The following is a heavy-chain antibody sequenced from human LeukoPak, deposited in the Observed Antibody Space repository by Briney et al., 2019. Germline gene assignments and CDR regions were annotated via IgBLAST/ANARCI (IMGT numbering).Heavy chain of an antibody. D-gene: IGHD5-24*01. Sequence: SETLSLTCAVYGGSFSGYYWSWIRQPPGKGLEWIGEINHSGSTNYNPSLKSRVTISVDTSKNQFSLKLSSVTAADTAVYYCARGSRDGFHNWGQGTLVTVSS. CDR2: INHSGST. CDR1: GGSFSGYY. CDR3: ARGSRDGFHN. V-gene: IGHV4-34*01. J-gene: IGHJ4*02.